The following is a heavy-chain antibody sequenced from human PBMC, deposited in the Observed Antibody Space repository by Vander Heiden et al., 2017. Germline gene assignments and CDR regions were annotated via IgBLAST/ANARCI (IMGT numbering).Heavy chain of an antibody. CDR2: IWYDGSNK. CDR3: ARESTIFGVVLYYGMDV. D-gene: IGHD3-3*01. V-gene: IGHV3-33*01. CDR1: GFTFSSYG. J-gene: IGHJ6*02. Sequence: QVQLVESGGGVVQPGRSLRLSCAASGFTFSSYGMHWVRQAPGKGLEWVAVIWYDGSNKYYADSVKGRFTISRDNSKNTLYLQMNSLRAEDTAVYYCARESTIFGVVLYYGMDVWGQGTTVTVSS.